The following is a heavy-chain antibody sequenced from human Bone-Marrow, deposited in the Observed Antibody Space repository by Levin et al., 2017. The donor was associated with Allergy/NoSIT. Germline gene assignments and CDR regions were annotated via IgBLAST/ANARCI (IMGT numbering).Heavy chain of an antibody. J-gene: IGHJ4*02. CDR3: ARPEGDY. Sequence: SETLSLTCTVSGGPMNSNSYYWGWIRQPPGTGLEWIGSIHYSGYTYYNSSLKSRVTISIDTSKNQFSLKLTSVTAADTAVYYCARPEGDYWGRGTLVTVSS. CDR1: GGPMNSNSYY. CDR2: IHYSGYT. V-gene: IGHV4-39*01.